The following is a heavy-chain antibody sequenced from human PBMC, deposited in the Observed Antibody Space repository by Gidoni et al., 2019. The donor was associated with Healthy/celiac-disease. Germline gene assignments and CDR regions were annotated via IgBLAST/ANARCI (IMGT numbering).Heavy chain of an antibody. CDR3: AKDRDHQKDAFDI. Sequence: EVQLVESGGGLVQPGRSLRLSCAASGFTFDDYAMHWVRQAPGKGLEWVSGISWNSGSIGYADSVKGRVTISRDNAKNSLYLQMNSLRAEDTALYYCAKDRDHQKDAFDIWGQGTMVTVSS. J-gene: IGHJ3*02. V-gene: IGHV3-9*01. CDR1: GFTFDDYA. CDR2: ISWNSGSI.